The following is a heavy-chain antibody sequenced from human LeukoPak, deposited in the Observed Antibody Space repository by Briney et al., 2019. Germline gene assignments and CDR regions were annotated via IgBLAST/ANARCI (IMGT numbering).Heavy chain of an antibody. J-gene: IGHJ4*02. CDR3: ARDRDGSTLGLFDF. Sequence: PGGSLRLSCAASGFTLSSYWMSWVRQDPGKGLEWVAKIERDGSEKQYVDSVKGRFTISRDNAKNSLYLEMNSLRAEDTAVYYCARDRDGSTLGLFDFWGQGTLVTVSS. CDR1: GFTLSSYW. CDR2: IERDGSEK. V-gene: IGHV3-7*01. D-gene: IGHD2-2*03.